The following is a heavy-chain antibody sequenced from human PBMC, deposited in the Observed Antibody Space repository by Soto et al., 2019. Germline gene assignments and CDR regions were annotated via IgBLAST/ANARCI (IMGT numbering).Heavy chain of an antibody. CDR1: SGSICSAGYY. CDR2: IYYSGST. Sequence: PSDTLSLTSTVSSGSICSAGYYLTWNQQHPGKGLEWMGYIYYSGSTYYNPSLKRRVTISVDTSKNQFSLKLSSVTAADTAVYYCARVGQSGRGATILDYWGQGTLVTVPS. J-gene: IGHJ4*02. CDR3: ARVGQSGRGATILDY. D-gene: IGHD5-12*01. V-gene: IGHV4-31*03.